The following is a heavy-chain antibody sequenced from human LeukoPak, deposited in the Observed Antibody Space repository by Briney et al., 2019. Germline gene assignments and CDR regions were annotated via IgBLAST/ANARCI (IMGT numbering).Heavy chain of an antibody. CDR3: ARVGRSRGSLPNSYYYIDV. D-gene: IGHD1-26*01. CDR2: IIPMFGSA. J-gene: IGHJ6*03. V-gene: IGHV1-69*05. Sequence: PAASVKVSCKASGDIFNSYSVSWVRQAPGQGLEWMGGIIPMFGSANYAQKFQGRVTITTDQSTTTAYMELSSLSSEDTAVYYCARVGRSRGSLPNSYYYIDVWGKGTTVTVSS. CDR1: GDIFNSYS.